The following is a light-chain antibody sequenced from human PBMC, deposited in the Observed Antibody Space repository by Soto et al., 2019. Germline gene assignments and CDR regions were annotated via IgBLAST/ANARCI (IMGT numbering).Light chain of an antibody. V-gene: IGLV2-14*01. Sequence: QSVLTQPASVSGSPGQSIAISCTGTSSDVSGYNYVSWYQQHPGKAPKLMIFEVSYRPSGVSNRFSGSKSGNTASLTISGLQAEDEADYYCSSYTGSSINTVVFGGGTKLTVL. J-gene: IGLJ2*01. CDR1: SSDVSGYNY. CDR2: EVS. CDR3: SSYTGSSINTVV.